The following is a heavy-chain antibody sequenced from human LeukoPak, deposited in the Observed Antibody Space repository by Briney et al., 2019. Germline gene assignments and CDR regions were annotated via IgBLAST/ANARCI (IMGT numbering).Heavy chain of an antibody. Sequence: VASVKVSCKASRYTLTSYVISSVRQAPGQGREGMGWITAYKGNTNYAQKLQGRVTTTPETSTRTAYMELRSLRSAETGVYCCARGSVHQAFDSWGQGTLVTVSS. CDR3: ARGSVHQAFDS. J-gene: IGHJ5*01. CDR1: RYTLTSYV. V-gene: IGHV1-18*04. D-gene: IGHD2-2*01. CDR2: ITAYKGNT.